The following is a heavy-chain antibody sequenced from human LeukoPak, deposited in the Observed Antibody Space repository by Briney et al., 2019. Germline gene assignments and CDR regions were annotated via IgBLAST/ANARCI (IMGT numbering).Heavy chain of an antibody. CDR1: GFNFSNYW. D-gene: IGHD3-10*01. V-gene: IGHV3-53*01. J-gene: IGHJ4*02. CDR3: ARRAMVRGVIN. CDR2: IYSGGST. Sequence: GGSLRLSCATSGFNFSNYWMTWVRQAPGKGLEWVSVIYSGGSTYYADSVKGRFTISRDNSKNTLYLQMNSLRAEDTAVYYCARRAMVRGVINWGQGTLVTASS.